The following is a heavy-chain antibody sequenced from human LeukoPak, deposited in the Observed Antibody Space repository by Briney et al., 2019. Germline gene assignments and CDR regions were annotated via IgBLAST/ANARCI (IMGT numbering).Heavy chain of an antibody. CDR2: ISGTGGTT. Sequence: GESLKISCAASGFSFSSYSMNWVRQAPGKGLEWVSTISGTGGTTYYADSVKGRFTISRDNSKNTLFLQFNSLRADDTAVYYCAKGRGTTVTAAANYWGQGTLVTVSS. V-gene: IGHV3-23*01. J-gene: IGHJ4*02. D-gene: IGHD4-17*01. CDR1: GFSFSSYS. CDR3: AKGRGTTVTAAANY.